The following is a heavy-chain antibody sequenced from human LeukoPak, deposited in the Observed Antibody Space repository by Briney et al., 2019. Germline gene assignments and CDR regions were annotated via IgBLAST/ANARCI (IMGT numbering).Heavy chain of an antibody. CDR1: GFTFSSYT. CDR2: ISSSSSTI. Sequence: GGSLRLSCAASGFTFSSYTMNWVRQAPGKGLEGGSYISSSSSTIYYAASVKRRFTVSRDNPKNSLYLQMNSLTAEDTAVYYCARLTRYAGDPWGQGTLVIVSS. V-gene: IGHV3-48*04. CDR3: ARLTRYAGDP. J-gene: IGHJ5*02. D-gene: IGHD3-9*01.